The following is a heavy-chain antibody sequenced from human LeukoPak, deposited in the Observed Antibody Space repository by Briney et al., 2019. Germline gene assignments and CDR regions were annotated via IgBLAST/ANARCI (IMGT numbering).Heavy chain of an antibody. CDR2: IYYSGST. CDR1: GGSISSYY. CDR3: AREGILTGYYWKNWFDP. D-gene: IGHD3-9*01. J-gene: IGHJ5*02. Sequence: KPSETLSLTCTVSGGSISSYYWSWIRQPPGKGLEWIGYIYYSGSTNYNPSLKSRVTISLDTSKNQFPLKLSSVTAADTAVYYCAREGILTGYYWKNWFDPWGQGTLVTVSS. V-gene: IGHV4-59*01.